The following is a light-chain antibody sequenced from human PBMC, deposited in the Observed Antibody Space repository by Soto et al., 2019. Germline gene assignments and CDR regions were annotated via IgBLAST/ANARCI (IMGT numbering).Light chain of an antibody. CDR1: QSISSW. V-gene: IGKV1-5*03. Sequence: DIQMTQSPSTLSASVGDRVTITCRASQSISSWLAWYQQKPGKAPKLLIYKASSLESGVPSRFSGSGSGTDITLTISSLQPDDFATYYCQQYNSYLWTFGQGTKVEIK. J-gene: IGKJ1*01. CDR2: KAS. CDR3: QQYNSYLWT.